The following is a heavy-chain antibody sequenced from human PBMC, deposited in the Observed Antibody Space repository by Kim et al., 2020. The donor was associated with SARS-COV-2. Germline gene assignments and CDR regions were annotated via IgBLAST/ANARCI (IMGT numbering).Heavy chain of an antibody. Sequence: PSLRSRVTISVDTSKNQFSLKLSSVTAADTAMYYCARRSDSSDWYYFDYWGQGTLVTVSS. V-gene: IGHV4-39*01. J-gene: IGHJ4*02. D-gene: IGHD6-19*01. CDR3: ARRSDSSDWYYFDY.